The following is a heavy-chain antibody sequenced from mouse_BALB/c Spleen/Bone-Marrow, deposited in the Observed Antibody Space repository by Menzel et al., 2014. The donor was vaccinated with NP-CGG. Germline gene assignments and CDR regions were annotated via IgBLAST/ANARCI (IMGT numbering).Heavy chain of an antibody. CDR2: IDPENGNA. V-gene: IGHV14-1*02. Sequence: EVQLQQSGAEIVRPGALVKLSCKASGFNIKDYYTQWVKQRPEQGLEWIGWIDPENGNAIYDPKFQGKASITADTSSNTAYLQLSSLASEDTAVYYCARGDGYAMDYWGQEPQSPSPQ. CDR1: GFNIKDYY. J-gene: IGHJ4*01. CDR3: ARGDGYAMDY.